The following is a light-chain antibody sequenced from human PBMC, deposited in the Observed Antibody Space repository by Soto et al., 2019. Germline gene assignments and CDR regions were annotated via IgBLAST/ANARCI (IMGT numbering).Light chain of an antibody. V-gene: IGKV3-20*01. CDR1: QSVPSNF. CDR3: QQYDSSWT. CDR2: DVS. J-gene: IGKJ1*01. Sequence: EIVLTQSPGTLSLSPGERATLYCRASQSVPSNFLAWYQQRPGQAPTLLIYDVSRRAAGIPDRLSGSGSGTDFTLTISRLEPEDFAVYYCQQYDSSWTFGQGTKVEIK.